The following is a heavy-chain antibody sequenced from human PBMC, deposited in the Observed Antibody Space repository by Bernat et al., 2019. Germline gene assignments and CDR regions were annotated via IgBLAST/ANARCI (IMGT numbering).Heavy chain of an antibody. CDR3: ARSPIVATIWEVYSYYMDV. V-gene: IGHV1-18*01. D-gene: IGHD5-12*01. CDR1: GYTFSTYA. Sequence: QVQLVQSGAEVKKPGASVKVSCKASGYTFSTYAITWVRQAPGQGLEWMGWISGYNGNTRYEEKLQGRVTMTTDTSTSTAYMELRSLTSDDTAVYYCARSPIVATIWEVYSYYMDVWGKGTTVTVSS. J-gene: IGHJ6*03. CDR2: ISGYNGNT.